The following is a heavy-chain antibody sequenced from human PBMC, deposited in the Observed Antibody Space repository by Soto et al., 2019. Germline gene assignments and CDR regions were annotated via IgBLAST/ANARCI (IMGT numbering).Heavy chain of an antibody. V-gene: IGHV3-74*01. Sequence: PGGSLRLSCAASGFTFSTYWMHWVRQAPGKGLVWVSRVNSDGSTTNYADSVKGRFTISRDNAKNTLYLQMNSLRAEDTAVYYCARDAYYDMGVWGQGTTVTVSS. CDR3: ARDAYYDMGV. CDR1: GFTFSTYW. J-gene: IGHJ6*02. CDR2: VNSDGSTT.